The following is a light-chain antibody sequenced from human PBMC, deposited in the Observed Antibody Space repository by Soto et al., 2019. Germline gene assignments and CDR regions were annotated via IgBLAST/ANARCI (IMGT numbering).Light chain of an antibody. J-gene: IGKJ1*01. Sequence: IVMTQSPDSLAVSLGERATIDCKSSQSVLYSSTNKNYLAWFQQKPGQPPKLVIYWASTRQSGVPERFSGSGSGTDFTLTISSLRAEDVAVYYCQQYYSTPRTFGQGTKVEIK. CDR1: QSVLYSSTNKNY. CDR2: WAS. CDR3: QQYYSTPRT. V-gene: IGKV4-1*01.